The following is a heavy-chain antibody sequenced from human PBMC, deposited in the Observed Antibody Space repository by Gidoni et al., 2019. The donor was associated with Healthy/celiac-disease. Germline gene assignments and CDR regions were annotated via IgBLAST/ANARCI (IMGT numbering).Heavy chain of an antibody. D-gene: IGHD4-17*01. CDR3: ARDSGHDYGDLGFILDY. CDR2: ISYDGSNK. Sequence: QVQLVESGGGVVQLGRSLRLRCTASGFTCSSYAMHWVRQAPGKGLEWVAVISYDGSNKYYADSVKGRFTISRDNSKNTLYLQMNSLRAEDTAVYYCARDSGHDYGDLGFILDYWGQGTLVTVSS. CDR1: GFTCSSYA. J-gene: IGHJ4*02. V-gene: IGHV3-30-3*01.